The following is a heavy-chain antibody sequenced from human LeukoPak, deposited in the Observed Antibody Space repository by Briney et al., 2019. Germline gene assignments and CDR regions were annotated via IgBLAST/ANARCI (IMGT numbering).Heavy chain of an antibody. D-gene: IGHD3-22*01. J-gene: IGHJ4*02. CDR1: GGTFSSYA. CDR2: IIPIFRTA. CDR3: ASGSSYDSSGRGFDY. V-gene: IGHV1-69*13. Sequence: GASVKVSCKASGGTFSSYAISWVRQAPGQGLQWMGGIIPIFRTAKYAQKFQGRVTIAADESTRTAYMELSRLRFDDTAVYYCASGSSYDSSGRGFDYWGQGTLVTVSS.